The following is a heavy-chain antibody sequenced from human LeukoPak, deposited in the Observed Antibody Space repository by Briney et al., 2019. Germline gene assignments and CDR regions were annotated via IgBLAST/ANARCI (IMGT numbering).Heavy chain of an antibody. D-gene: IGHD6-6*01. Sequence: ASVKVSCKASGYTFTGYYMHWVRQAPGQGLEWMGWTNPNSGGTNYAQKFQGRVTMTRDTSISTAYMELSRLRSDDTAVYYCARPILARAWYYMDVWGKGTTVTVSS. V-gene: IGHV1-2*02. CDR2: TNPNSGGT. J-gene: IGHJ6*03. CDR3: ARPILARAWYYMDV. CDR1: GYTFTGYY.